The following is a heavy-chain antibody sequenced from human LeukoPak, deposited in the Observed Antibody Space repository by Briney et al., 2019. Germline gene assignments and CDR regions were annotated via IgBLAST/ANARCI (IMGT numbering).Heavy chain of an antibody. CDR3: AREPGTGAAFDI. Sequence: SVKVSCKASGGTFSSYAISWVRQAPGQGLEWMGGIIPIFGTANYAQKFQGRVTIAADESTSTAYMELSSLRSEDTAVYYCAREPGTGAAFDIWGQGTMVTVSS. D-gene: IGHD1-1*01. CDR1: GGTFSSYA. J-gene: IGHJ3*02. V-gene: IGHV1-69*01. CDR2: IIPIFGTA.